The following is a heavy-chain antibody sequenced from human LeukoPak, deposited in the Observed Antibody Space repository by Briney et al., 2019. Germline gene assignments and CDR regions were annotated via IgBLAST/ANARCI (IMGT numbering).Heavy chain of an antibody. CDR1: GFTFSSYA. CDR2: ISGSGGST. D-gene: IGHD1-26*01. V-gene: IGHV3-23*01. J-gene: IGHJ4*02. Sequence: GGSLRLSCAASGFTFSSYAMSWVRQAPGKGLEWVSAISGSGGSTYYADSVKGRFTISRDNSKNTLCLQMNSLRAEDTAVYYCARAGGGSYGGGLNYWGQGTLVTVSS. CDR3: ARAGGGSYGGGLNY.